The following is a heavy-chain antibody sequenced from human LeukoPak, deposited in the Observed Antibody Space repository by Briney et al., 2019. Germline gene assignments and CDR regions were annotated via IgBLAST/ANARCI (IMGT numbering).Heavy chain of an antibody. Sequence: PGGSLRLSCAASGFTFSSYAMSWVRQAPGKGLEWVSAISGSGGSTYYADSVKGRFTISRDDARNSVSLQMNSLRADDTAVYYCARDVGYCSGGSCYRWFASWGQGTLVIVSS. V-gene: IGHV3-23*01. J-gene: IGHJ5*01. CDR2: ISGSGGST. CDR3: ARDVGYCSGGSCYRWFAS. CDR1: GFTFSSYA. D-gene: IGHD2-15*01.